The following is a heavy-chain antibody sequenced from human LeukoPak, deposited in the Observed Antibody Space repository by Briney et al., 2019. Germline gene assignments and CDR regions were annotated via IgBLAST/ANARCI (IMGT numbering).Heavy chain of an antibody. Sequence: PGGSLRLSCAASGFTFSSYGMHWVRQAPGKGLEWVAFIRYDGSNKYYADSVKGRFTISRDNSKNTLYLQMNSLGAEDTAVYYCAKDVGAAAGPDYWGQGTLVTVSS. V-gene: IGHV3-30*02. CDR2: IRYDGSNK. CDR3: AKDVGAAAGPDY. D-gene: IGHD6-13*01. J-gene: IGHJ4*02. CDR1: GFTFSSYG.